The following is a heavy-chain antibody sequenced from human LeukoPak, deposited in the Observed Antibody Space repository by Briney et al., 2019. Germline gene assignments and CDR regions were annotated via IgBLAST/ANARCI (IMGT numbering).Heavy chain of an antibody. D-gene: IGHD3-10*01. J-gene: IGHJ6*03. CDR1: GFTFSSYG. Sequence: GGSLRLSCSASGFTFSSYGMNWVRQAPGKGLEWVSYISSSSSRIYSADSVRGRFTISRDNAKNSLYLQMNSLRAEDTAVYYCARDRPLLWFGQSYCYMDVWGKGTTVTVSS. V-gene: IGHV3-48*04. CDR2: ISSSSSRI. CDR3: ARDRPLLWFGQSYCYMDV.